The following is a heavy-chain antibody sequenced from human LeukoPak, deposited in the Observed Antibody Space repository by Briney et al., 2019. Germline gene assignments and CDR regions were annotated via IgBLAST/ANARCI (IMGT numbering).Heavy chain of an antibody. J-gene: IGHJ4*02. CDR3: ARGPAWSGYYTIDY. CDR1: GGSFSGYY. CDR2: INHSGST. Sequence: SETLSLTCAVYGGSFSGYYWSWIRQPPGKGLEWIGEINHSGSTNYDLSLKSRVTISVDTSKNQFSLKLSSVTAADTAVYYCARGPAWSGYYTIDYWGQGTLVTVSS. V-gene: IGHV4-34*01. D-gene: IGHD3-3*01.